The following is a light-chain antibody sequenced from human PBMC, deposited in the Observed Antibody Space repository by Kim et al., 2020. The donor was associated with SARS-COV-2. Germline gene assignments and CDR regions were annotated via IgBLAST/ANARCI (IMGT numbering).Light chain of an antibody. J-gene: IGKJ4*01. CDR3: QQYNNWPLT. V-gene: IGKV3D-15*01. CDR1: QSISSK. CDR2: DAS. Sequence: VSPGERATFTCRASQSISSKLAWYQQKPGQAPRLLISDASTRATGIPARFSGSGSGTEFTLTISSLQSEDFAVYYCQQYNNWPLTFGGGPKVDIK.